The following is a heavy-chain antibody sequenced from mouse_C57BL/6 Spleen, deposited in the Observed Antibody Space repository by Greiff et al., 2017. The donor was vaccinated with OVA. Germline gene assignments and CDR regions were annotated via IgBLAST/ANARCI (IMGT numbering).Heavy chain of an antibody. V-gene: IGHV1-50*01. J-gene: IGHJ2*01. D-gene: IGHD2-5*01. CDR3: ARDYSNYGFDY. CDR2: IDPSDSYT. CDR1: GYTFTSYW. Sequence: VQLQQPGAELVKPGASVKLSCKASGYTFTSYWMQWVKQRPGQGLEWIGEIDPSDSYTNYNQKFKGKATLTVDTSSSTAYMQLSSLTSEDSAVYYCARDYSNYGFDYWGQGTTLTVSS.